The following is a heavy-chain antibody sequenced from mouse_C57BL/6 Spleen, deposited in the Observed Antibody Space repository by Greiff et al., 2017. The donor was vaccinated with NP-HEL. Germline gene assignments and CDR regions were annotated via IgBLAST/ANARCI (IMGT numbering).Heavy chain of an antibody. D-gene: IGHD1-1*01. CDR3: ARKGRYYGSSSYWYFDV. CDR2: INPNNGGN. V-gene: IGHV1-18*01. CDR1: GYTFTDYN. J-gene: IGHJ1*03. Sequence: VQLQQSGPELVKPGASVKIPCKASGYTFTDYNMDWVKQSHGKSLEWIGDINPNNGGNIYNQKFKGKATLTVDKSSSTAYMELRSLTSEDTAVYYCARKGRYYGSSSYWYFDVWGTGTTVTVSS.